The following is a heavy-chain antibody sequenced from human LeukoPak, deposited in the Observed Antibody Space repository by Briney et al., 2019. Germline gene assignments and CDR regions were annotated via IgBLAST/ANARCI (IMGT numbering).Heavy chain of an antibody. D-gene: IGHD6-6*01. CDR2: IHASGPT. J-gene: IGHJ4*02. CDR3: ARLDAGIAARPFDN. Sequence: SETLSLTCTVSGGSISTYYWSWIRRPPGKGLEWIAYIHASGPTNYNPSLKSRITISVDTSKNQFSLKLSSVTAADTAVYYCARLDAGIAARPFDNWGQGTLVTVSS. CDR1: GGSISTYY. V-gene: IGHV4-4*09.